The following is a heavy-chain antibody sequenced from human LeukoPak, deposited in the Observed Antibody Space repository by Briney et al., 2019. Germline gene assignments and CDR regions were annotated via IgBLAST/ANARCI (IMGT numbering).Heavy chain of an antibody. CDR3: ARVIKNYYYGMDV. CDR1: GGSISSYY. CDR2: IYYSGST. V-gene: IGHV4-59*01. D-gene: IGHD3-16*02. J-gene: IGHJ6*02. Sequence: PSETLSLTCTVSGGSISSYYWSWIRQPPGKGLEWIGYIYYSGSTNYNPSLESRVTISVDTSKNQFSLKLSSVTAADTAVYYCARVIKNYYYGMDVWGQGTTVTVSS.